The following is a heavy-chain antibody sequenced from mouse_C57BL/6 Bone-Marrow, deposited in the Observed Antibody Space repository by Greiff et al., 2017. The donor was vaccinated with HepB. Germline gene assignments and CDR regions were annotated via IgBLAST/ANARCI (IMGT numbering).Heavy chain of an antibody. CDR1: GYSITSDY. D-gene: IGHD2-4*01. V-gene: IGHV3-8*01. J-gene: IGHJ4*01. CDR3: ARLDYDYPYAMDY. CDR2: ISYSGST. Sequence: EVKLMESGPGLAKPSQTLSLTCSVTGYSITSDYWNWIRKFPGNKLEYMGYISYSGSTYYNPSLKSRISITRDTSKNQYYLQLNSVTTEDTATYYCARLDYDYPYAMDYWGQGTSVTVSS.